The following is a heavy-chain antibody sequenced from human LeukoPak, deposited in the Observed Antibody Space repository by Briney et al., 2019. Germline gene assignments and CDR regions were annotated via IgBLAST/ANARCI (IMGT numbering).Heavy chain of an antibody. CDR1: GVSISSYY. Sequence: SETLSLTCTVSGVSISSYYWSWIRQPPGKGLEWIGYIYYSGSTNYNPSLKSRVTISVDTSKNQFSLKLSSVTAADTAVYYCARVREYSYGLFDYWGQGTLVTVSS. J-gene: IGHJ4*02. CDR2: IYYSGST. V-gene: IGHV4-59*08. CDR3: ARVREYSYGLFDY. D-gene: IGHD5-18*01.